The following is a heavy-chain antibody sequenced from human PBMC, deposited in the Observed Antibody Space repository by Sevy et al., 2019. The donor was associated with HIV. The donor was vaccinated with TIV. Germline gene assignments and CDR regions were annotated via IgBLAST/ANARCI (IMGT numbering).Heavy chain of an antibody. Sequence: GGSLRLSCAASGFTFSNAWMSWVRQAPGKGLEWVGRIKSKTDGGTTDYAAPVKGRFTISSDDSKNRLYLQMNSLKTEDTAVYYCTTDGKVGATTNYYYYYMDVWGKGTTVTVSS. D-gene: IGHD1-26*01. CDR3: TTDGKVGATTNYYYYYMDV. CDR2: IKSKTDGGTT. V-gene: IGHV3-15*01. J-gene: IGHJ6*03. CDR1: GFTFSNAW.